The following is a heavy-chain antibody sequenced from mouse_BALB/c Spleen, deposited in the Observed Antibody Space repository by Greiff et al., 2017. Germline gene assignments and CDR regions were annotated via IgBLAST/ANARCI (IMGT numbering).Heavy chain of an antibody. CDR3: ARVTGNYAMDY. CDR1: GFTFSSYG. D-gene: IGHD4-1*01. J-gene: IGHJ4*01. CDR2: INSNGGST. Sequence: DVKLVESGGGLVQPGGSLKLSCAASGFTFSSYGMSWVRQTPDKRLELVATINSNGGSTYYPDSVKGRFTISRDNAKNTLYLQMSSLKSEDTAMYYCARVTGNYAMDYWGQGTSVTVSS. V-gene: IGHV5-6-3*01.